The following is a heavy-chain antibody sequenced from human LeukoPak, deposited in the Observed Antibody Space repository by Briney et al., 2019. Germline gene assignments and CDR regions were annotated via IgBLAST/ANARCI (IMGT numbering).Heavy chain of an antibody. Sequence: SETLSLTCTVSGGSITNLNYYWTWIRQPAGKRLEWIGRIYTSGGTNYNPSLKSRVTMSVDKSKNQISLNLASLTAADTALYYCAGRGSTSGTFDIWGPGTFVTVSS. D-gene: IGHD3-10*01. CDR3: AGRGSTSGTFDI. CDR2: IYTSGGT. J-gene: IGHJ3*02. V-gene: IGHV4-61*02. CDR1: GGSITNLNYY.